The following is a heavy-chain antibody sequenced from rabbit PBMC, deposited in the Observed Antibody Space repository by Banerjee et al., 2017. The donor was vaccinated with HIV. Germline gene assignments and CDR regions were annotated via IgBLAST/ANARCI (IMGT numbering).Heavy chain of an antibody. CDR2: IYGSSSGTT. Sequence: QSLEESGGDLVKPGASLTLTCTASGFSFSSSYYMCWVRQAPGKGLEWIACIYGSSSGTTYYASWAKGRFTISKTSSTTVTLQMTSLTAADTATYFCARRDVSSSGYYLAFGLWGPGTLVTVS. CDR3: ARRDVSSSGYYLAFGL. D-gene: IGHD1-1*01. J-gene: IGHJ4*01. CDR1: GFSFSSSYY. V-gene: IGHV1S40*01.